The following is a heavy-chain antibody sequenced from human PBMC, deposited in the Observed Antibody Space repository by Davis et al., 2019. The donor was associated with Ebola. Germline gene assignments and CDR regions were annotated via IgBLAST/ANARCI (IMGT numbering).Heavy chain of an antibody. J-gene: IGHJ3*02. CDR3: TFSEVYDVAYDI. Sequence: GESLKISCSASGFIFSTYVMSWVRQAPGKGLEWVGRIKSKNDGGTTDYAAPVKGRFLISRDDSKNTVYLQMNSLRVDDSAVYYCTFSEVYDVAYDIWGQGTVVTVSS. CDR1: GFIFSTYV. CDR2: IKSKNDGGTT. D-gene: IGHD2-8*01. V-gene: IGHV3-15*05.